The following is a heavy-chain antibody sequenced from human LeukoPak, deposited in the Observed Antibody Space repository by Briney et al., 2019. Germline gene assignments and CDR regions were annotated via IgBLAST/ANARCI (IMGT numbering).Heavy chain of an antibody. CDR2: IYDSGET. D-gene: IGHD2-15*01. J-gene: IGHJ4*02. CDR3: ARLVVSSGVYFDY. Sequence: SETLSLTCTVSGGSIRSSGYYWGWIRQPPGKGLEWIGTIYDSGETYLNPSLKSRVAISVDTSQNQFSLKLSSVTAADTAVYYCARLVVSSGVYFDYWGQGSLVTVSS. V-gene: IGHV4-39*01. CDR1: GGSIRSSGYY.